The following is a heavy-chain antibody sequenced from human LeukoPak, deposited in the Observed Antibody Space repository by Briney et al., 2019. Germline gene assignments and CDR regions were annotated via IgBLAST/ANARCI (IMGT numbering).Heavy chain of an antibody. J-gene: IGHJ5*02. CDR1: GVTFSSYE. CDR3: ARDREDYSNVWFDP. D-gene: IGHD2-15*01. V-gene: IGHV3-21*01. CDR2: ISSSRSYI. Sequence: GGSLRLSCAASGVTFSSYEMNWVRQAPGKGREWGSSISSSRSYIYYADSVKGRFTISRDNAKNSLYLQMNSLRAEDTAVYYCARDREDYSNVWFDPWGQGTLVTVSS.